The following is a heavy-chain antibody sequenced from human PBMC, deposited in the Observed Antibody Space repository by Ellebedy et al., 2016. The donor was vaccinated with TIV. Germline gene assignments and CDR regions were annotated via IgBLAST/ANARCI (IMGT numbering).Heavy chain of an antibody. CDR2: IIPIFGTA. CDR1: GGTFSSYA. D-gene: IGHD3-22*01. V-gene: IGHV1-69*06. CDR3: ARHYDSSGYRHAFDI. J-gene: IGHJ3*02. Sequence: SVKVSXXASGGTFSSYAISWVRQAPGQGLEWMGGIIPIFGTANYAQKFQGRVTITADKSTSTAYMELSSLRSEDTAVYYCARHYDSSGYRHAFDIWGQGTMVTVSS.